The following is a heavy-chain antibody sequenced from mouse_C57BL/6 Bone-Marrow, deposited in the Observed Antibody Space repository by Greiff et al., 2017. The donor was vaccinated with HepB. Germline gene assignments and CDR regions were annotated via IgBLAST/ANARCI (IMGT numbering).Heavy chain of an antibody. CDR2: IWWDDDK. J-gene: IGHJ4*01. CDR3: ARVNYYYGSSYYAMDY. D-gene: IGHD1-1*01. CDR1: GFSLSTFGMG. V-gene: IGHV8-8*01. Sequence: QVTLKVSGPGILQPSQTLSLTCSFSGFSLSTFGMGVGWIRQPSGKGLEWLAHIWWDDDKYYNPALKSRLTISKDTSKNQVFLKIANVDTADTATYYCARVNYYYGSSYYAMDYWGQGTSVTVSS.